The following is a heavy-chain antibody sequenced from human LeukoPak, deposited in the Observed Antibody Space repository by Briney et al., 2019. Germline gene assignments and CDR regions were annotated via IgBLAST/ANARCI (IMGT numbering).Heavy chain of an antibody. CDR1: GGSFSGYY. V-gene: IGHV4-34*01. D-gene: IGHD3-3*01. CDR2: INHSGST. J-gene: IGHJ4*02. Sequence: SETLSLTCAVYGGSFSGYYWSWIRQPPGKGLEWIGEINHSGSTNYNPSLKSRVTISVDTPKNQFSLKLSSVTAADTAVYYCARRRYYDFWSGYYIGFDYWGQGTLVTVSS. CDR3: ARRRYYDFWSGYYIGFDY.